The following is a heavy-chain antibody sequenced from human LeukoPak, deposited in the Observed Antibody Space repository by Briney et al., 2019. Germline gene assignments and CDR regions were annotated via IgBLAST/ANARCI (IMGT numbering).Heavy chain of an antibody. CDR1: GFTFSSYA. J-gene: IGHJ6*02. CDR3: AREGGYSSGVAMDV. CDR2: ISSSGSYI. Sequence: GGSLRLSCAASGFTFSSYAMSWVRQAPGKGLEWVSSISSSGSYIYYADSVKGRFTVSRDNAKNSLYLQMNSLRAEDTAVYYCAREGGYSSGVAMDVWGQGTTVTVSS. V-gene: IGHV3-21*01. D-gene: IGHD6-19*01.